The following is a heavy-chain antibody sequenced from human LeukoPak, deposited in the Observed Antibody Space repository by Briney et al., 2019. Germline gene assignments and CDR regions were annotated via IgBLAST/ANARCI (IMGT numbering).Heavy chain of an antibody. D-gene: IGHD3-16*01. CDR2: INQDGRQI. V-gene: IGHV3-7*01. CDR1: GFTFSSYW. Sequence: AGGSLRLSCAASGFTFSSYWMSWARQAPGKGLESVANINQDGRQIYYVDSVKGRFTISRDNAKNSLYLQMNSLRVEDTAVYYCARSLWPEDYWGQGTLVTVSS. J-gene: IGHJ4*02. CDR3: ARSLWPEDY.